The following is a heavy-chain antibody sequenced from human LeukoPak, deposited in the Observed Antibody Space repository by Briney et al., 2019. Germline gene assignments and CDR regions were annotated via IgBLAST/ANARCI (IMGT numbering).Heavy chain of an antibody. CDR3: ARDGSIAAAGRDY. D-gene: IGHD6-13*01. CDR1: GGSISSSGYY. Sequence: KASETLSLTCTVSGGSISSSGYYWGWIRQPPGKGLEWIGSIYHSGSTYYNPSLKSRVTISVDTSKNQFSLKLSSVTAADTAVYYCARDGSIAAAGRDYWGQGTLVTVSS. J-gene: IGHJ4*02. CDR2: IYHSGST. V-gene: IGHV4-39*07.